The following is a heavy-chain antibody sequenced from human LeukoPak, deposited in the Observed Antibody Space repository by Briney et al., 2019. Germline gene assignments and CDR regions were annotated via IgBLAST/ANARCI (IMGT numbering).Heavy chain of an antibody. D-gene: IGHD2-2*01. V-gene: IGHV3-23*01. CDR3: ARVRYCSSTSCYDFDY. J-gene: IGHJ4*02. Sequence: GGSLRLSCAASGFTFTSYAMSWVRQAPGKGLEWVSAISGSGGSTYYADSVKGRFTISRDNSKNTLYLQMNSLRAEDTAVYYCARVRYCSSTSCYDFDYWGQGTLVTVSS. CDR2: ISGSGGST. CDR1: GFTFTSYA.